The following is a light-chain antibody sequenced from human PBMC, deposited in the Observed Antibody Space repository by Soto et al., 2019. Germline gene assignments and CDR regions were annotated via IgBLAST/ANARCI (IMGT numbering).Light chain of an antibody. CDR2: EVT. CDR1: SSDVGGYNY. Sequence: QSALTQPASVSGSPGQAITISCTGTSSDVGGYNYVSWYQQHSGKAPKLMIYEVTHRPSGISNRFSGSKSGNTASLTISGLQAEDEADYYCSSYTSSNIPYVFGTGTKLTVL. CDR3: SSYTSSNIPYV. J-gene: IGLJ1*01. V-gene: IGLV2-14*01.